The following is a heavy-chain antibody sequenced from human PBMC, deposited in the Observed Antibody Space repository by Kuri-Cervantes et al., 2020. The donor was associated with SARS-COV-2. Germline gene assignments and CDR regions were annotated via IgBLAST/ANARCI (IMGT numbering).Heavy chain of an antibody. Sequence: GESLKISCAASGFTFSDYYMSWIRQAPGKGLEWVSKISSSGSSIWYAESVKGRFTISRDNAKNSLYLQMNSLRDEDTAVYYCARDYYDFWSGYYYYYYGMDVWGQGTTVTVSS. CDR3: ARDYYDFWSGYYYYYYGMDV. V-gene: IGHV3-11*04. D-gene: IGHD3-3*01. CDR2: ISSSGSSI. CDR1: GFTFSDYY. J-gene: IGHJ6*02.